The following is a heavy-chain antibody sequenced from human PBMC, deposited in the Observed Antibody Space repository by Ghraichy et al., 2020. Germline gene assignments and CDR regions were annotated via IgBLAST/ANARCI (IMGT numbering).Heavy chain of an antibody. J-gene: IGHJ3*02. CDR2: ISSSGSTI. CDR1: GFTFSDYY. D-gene: IGHD2-15*01. Sequence: GGSLRLSCAASGFTFSDYYMSWIRQAPGKGLEWVSYISSSGSTIYYADSVKGRFTISRDNAKNSLYLQMNSLRAEDTAVYYCARDCSGGSCYPPAVVFDIWGQGTMVTVSS. CDR3: ARDCSGGSCYPPAVVFDI. V-gene: IGHV3-11*01.